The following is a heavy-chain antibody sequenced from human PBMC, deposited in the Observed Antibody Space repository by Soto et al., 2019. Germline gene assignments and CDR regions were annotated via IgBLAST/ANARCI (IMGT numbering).Heavy chain of an antibody. V-gene: IGHV1-3*01. CDR1: GYTFTTYA. J-gene: IGHJ4*02. D-gene: IGHD2-15*01. CDR2: INAGNGNT. CDR3: ARFYCSGDRCYFDY. Sequence: ASVKVSCKASGYTFTTYAMHWVRQAPGQRLEWMGWINAGNGNTKYSQKFQGRVTITRVTSASTAYMELSSLRSEDTAVYYCARFYCSGDRCYFDYWGQGTLVTVSS.